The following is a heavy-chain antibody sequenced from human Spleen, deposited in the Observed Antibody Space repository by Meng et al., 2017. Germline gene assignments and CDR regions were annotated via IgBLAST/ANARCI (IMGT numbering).Heavy chain of an antibody. Sequence: QPQLQESGPGLVKPSETLSLTCIFSGVSISSSSYYWGWIRQPPGKGLEWIGTMSYFGGTTNYNPSLKSRIITSGDTSKNQFSLELSSVTAAESAVYYCAKLSTTFMGPFDYWGQGNLVTVSS. CDR2: MSYFGGTT. J-gene: IGHJ4*02. D-gene: IGHD2/OR15-2a*01. CDR3: AKLSTTFMGPFDY. CDR1: GVSISSSSYY. V-gene: IGHV4-39*01.